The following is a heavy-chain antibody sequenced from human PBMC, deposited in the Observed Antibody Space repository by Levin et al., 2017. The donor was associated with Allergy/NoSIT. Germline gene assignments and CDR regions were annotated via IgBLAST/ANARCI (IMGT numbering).Heavy chain of an antibody. CDR3: AGSHIRLELERGRSVITPPDV. V-gene: IGHV3-11*03. J-gene: IGHJ6*02. CDR1: GFTFSDYY. CDR2: ISSGSSYR. Sequence: GGSLRLSCAASGFTFSDYYMNWIRQAPGKGLEWVSSISSGSSYRYYADSLKGRFTISRDNAKNSVYLQMNSLRPEDTAVYYCAGSHIRLELERGRSVITPPDVWGQGTTVTVSS. D-gene: IGHD1-1*01.